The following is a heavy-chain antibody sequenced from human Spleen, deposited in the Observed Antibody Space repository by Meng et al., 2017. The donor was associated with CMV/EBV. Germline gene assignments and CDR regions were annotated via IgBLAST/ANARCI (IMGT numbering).Heavy chain of an antibody. CDR1: GFTFDDYA. D-gene: IGHD2-2*01. V-gene: IGHV3-74*01. CDR3: ARGRPAAARYYTMDV. CDR2: INSDGSST. J-gene: IGHJ6*02. Sequence: GGSLRLSCAASGFTFDDYAMHWVRQAPGEGLVWVSRINSDGSSTYYADSVKGRFTISRDNAKNTLYLQMNSLRAEDTAVYYCARGRPAAARYYTMDVWGQGTTVTVSS.